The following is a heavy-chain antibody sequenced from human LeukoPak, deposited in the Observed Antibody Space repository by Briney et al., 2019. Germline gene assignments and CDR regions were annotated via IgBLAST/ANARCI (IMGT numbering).Heavy chain of an antibody. CDR3: ARVTIAGDSSGGRMGY. J-gene: IGHJ4*02. Sequence: ASVKVSCKASGYIFTGYYMHWLRQAPGHGLDWIGCINPNSGGTNYAQKFQGRVTMTRDTSISTVYMELSRLRSDDTAVYYCARVTIAGDSSGGRMGYWGQGTLVTVSS. D-gene: IGHD3-22*01. CDR2: INPNSGGT. CDR1: GYIFTGYY. V-gene: IGHV1-2*02.